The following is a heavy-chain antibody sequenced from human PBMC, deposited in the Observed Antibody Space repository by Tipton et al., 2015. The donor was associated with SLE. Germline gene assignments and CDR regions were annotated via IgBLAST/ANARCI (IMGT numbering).Heavy chain of an antibody. D-gene: IGHD3-3*01. J-gene: IGHJ6*02. CDR1: GFTFSSYE. V-gene: IGHV3-48*03. Sequence: SLRLSCAASGFTFSSYEMNWVRQAPGKGLEWVSYISSSGSTIYYADSVKGRFTISRDNAKNSLYLQMNSLRAEDTAVYYCAKDQGEGKYYDFWSGYYDYYYGMDVWGQGTTVTVSS. CDR2: ISSSGSTI. CDR3: AKDQGEGKYYDFWSGYYDYYYGMDV.